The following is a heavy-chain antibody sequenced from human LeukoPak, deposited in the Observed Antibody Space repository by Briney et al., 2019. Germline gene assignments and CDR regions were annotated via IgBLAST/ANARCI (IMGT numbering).Heavy chain of an antibody. D-gene: IGHD1-14*01. CDR2: LLYDGNTK. J-gene: IGHJ6*03. V-gene: IGHV3-33*01. CDR1: GFSLSNYG. CDR3: ARDHRPEIQYYYMDV. Sequence: GGSLRLSCAASGFSLSNYGMHWVRQAPGKGLEWVAALLYDGNTKHYADSVKGRFTISRDISKNTFYLQMNCLTAEDTAVYYCARDHRPEIQYYYMDVWGKGTTVAVSS.